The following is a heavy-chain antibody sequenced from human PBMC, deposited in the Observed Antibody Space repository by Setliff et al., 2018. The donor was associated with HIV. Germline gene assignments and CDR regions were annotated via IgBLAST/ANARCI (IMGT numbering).Heavy chain of an antibody. CDR3: ARHSSLEPFFDY. V-gene: IGHV4-34*01. CDR2: MNQSGTT. CDR1: GTSFSDHY. Sequence: SETLSLTCSVYGTSFSDHYWSWVRRTPGKGLEWIGEMNQSGTTNYNPSLKTRLPISIDTSKNQFSLKLNSVTAADTAVYYCARHSSLEPFFDYWGQGRLVTVSS. J-gene: IGHJ4*02. D-gene: IGHD1-1*01.